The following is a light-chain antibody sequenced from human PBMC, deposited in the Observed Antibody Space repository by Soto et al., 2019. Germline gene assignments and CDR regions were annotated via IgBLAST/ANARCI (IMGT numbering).Light chain of an antibody. CDR1: SSDVGSYNL. CDR2: EVS. J-gene: IGLJ1*01. Sequence: QSVLTQPASVSGSPGQSITISCTGTSSDVGSYNLVSWYQQHPGKAPKLMIYEVSKRPSGVSDRFSGSKSGNTASLTISGLQAEDEADYYCCSYADRPTFYVFGAGTKLTVL. CDR3: CSYADRPTFYV. V-gene: IGLV2-23*02.